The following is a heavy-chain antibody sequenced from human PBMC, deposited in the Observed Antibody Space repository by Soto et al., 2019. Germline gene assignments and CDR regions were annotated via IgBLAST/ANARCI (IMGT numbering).Heavy chain of an antibody. V-gene: IGHV5-51*01. CDR3: ARRVDYDFWSGYTNWFDP. J-gene: IGHJ5*02. CDR1: GYSFTSYW. CDR2: IYPGDSDT. Sequence: GESLKISCKGSGYSFTSYWIGWVRQMPGKGLEWMGIIYPGDSDTRYSPSFQAQVTISADKSISTAYLQWSSLKASDTAMYYCARRVDYDFWSGYTNWFDPWGQGTLVTVSS. D-gene: IGHD3-3*01.